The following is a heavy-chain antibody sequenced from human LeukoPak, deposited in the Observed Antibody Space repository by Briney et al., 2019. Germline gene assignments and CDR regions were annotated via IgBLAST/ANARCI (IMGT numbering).Heavy chain of an antibody. V-gene: IGHV3-13*01. Sequence: TGGSLRLSCAASGFTFSSYDMHWVRQATGKGLEWVSAIGTAGDTYYPGSVKGRFTISRENAKNSLYLQMNSLRAGDTAVYYCARSRRSGLAGVNDLDYWGQGTLVTVSS. CDR2: IGTAGDT. CDR1: GFTFSSYD. D-gene: IGHD3-10*01. J-gene: IGHJ4*02. CDR3: ARSRRSGLAGVNDLDY.